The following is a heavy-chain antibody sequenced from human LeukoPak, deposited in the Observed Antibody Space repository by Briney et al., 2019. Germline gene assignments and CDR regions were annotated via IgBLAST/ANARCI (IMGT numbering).Heavy chain of an antibody. D-gene: IGHD2-2*01. J-gene: IGHJ6*02. CDR2: ISSSSSYI. Sequence: GGSLRLSCSASGFTFSNYKMNWVRQAPGKGLEWVSSISSSSSYIYYADSVKGRFTISRDNAKNSLFLQMNGLRAEDTAVYYCARERLVVVGDAYYYYGMDVWGQGTTVTVSS. CDR3: ARERLVVVGDAYYYYGMDV. CDR1: GFTFSNYK. V-gene: IGHV3-21*01.